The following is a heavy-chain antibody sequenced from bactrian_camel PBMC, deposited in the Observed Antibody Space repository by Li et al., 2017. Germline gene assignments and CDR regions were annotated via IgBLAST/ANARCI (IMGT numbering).Heavy chain of an antibody. V-gene: IGHV3S6*01. CDR3: AAGLKGGSWSCREKNPNDYDF. Sequence: HVQLVESGGGLVQPGGSLRLSCAASGFTFSSYGMSWVRQAPGKGLEWVSGIYSDGSNTYYADSVKGRFTSSRDNTKNTHYLQMNSLKPEDTAMYYCAAGLKGGSWSCREKNPNDYDFWGQGTQVTVS. CDR2: IYSDGSNT. J-gene: IGHJ4*01. CDR1: GFTFSSYG. D-gene: IGHD2*01.